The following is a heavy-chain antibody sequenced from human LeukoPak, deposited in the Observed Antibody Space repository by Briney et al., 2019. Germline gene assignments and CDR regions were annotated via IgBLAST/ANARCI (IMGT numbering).Heavy chain of an antibody. CDR3: ARGLPRIGAFFDY. J-gene: IGHJ4*02. V-gene: IGHV3-7*05. Sequence: GGSLGLSCAASGFXFSNYWISWVRQAPGKGLKWVASIKEDGSQKYYVDSVKGRFTISRDNTKNSLYLQMNFLRAEDTAVYYCARGLPRIGAFFDYWGQGAPVAVSS. CDR1: GFXFSNYW. CDR2: IKEDGSQK.